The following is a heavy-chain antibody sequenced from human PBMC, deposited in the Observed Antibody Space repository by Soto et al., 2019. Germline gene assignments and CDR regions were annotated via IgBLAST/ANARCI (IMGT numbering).Heavy chain of an antibody. J-gene: IGHJ6*02. CDR2: ISGSGGNT. CDR1: GFTFSSYA. Sequence: GGSLRLSCAASGFTFSSYAMSWVRQAPGKGLEWVSGISGSGGNTYYADSVKGRLTISRDNSKNTLYLQMNSLRAEDTAVYYCAKSGSYYYYYGMDVWGQGTTVTVSS. CDR3: AKSGSYYYYYGMDV. D-gene: IGHD1-26*01. V-gene: IGHV3-23*01.